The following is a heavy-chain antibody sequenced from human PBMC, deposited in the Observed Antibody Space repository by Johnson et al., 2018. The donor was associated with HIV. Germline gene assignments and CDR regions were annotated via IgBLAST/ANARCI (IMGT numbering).Heavy chain of an antibody. CDR1: GFTFSSYG. CDR2: ISYDGSNK. V-gene: IGHV3-30*03. J-gene: IGHJ3*02. Sequence: QMLLVESGGGVVQPGMSLRLSCAASGFTFSSYGMHWVRQAPGKGLEWVAVISYDGSNKYYADSVKGRFTISRDNSKNTLYLQINSLRAEDTAVYYCAPAGPDAFDIWGQGTMVTVSS. CDR3: APAGPDAFDI. D-gene: IGHD6-13*01.